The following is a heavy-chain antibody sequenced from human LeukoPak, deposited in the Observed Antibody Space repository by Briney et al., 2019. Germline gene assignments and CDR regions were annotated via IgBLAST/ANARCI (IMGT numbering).Heavy chain of an antibody. Sequence: GGSLRLSCAASGFTFSSYAMHWVRQAPGRGLEYVSAITSNGGNTFYANSVKGRFTISRDNSKNTLYLQMGSLRAEDMAVYYCTRGPGYDYVWGSYRADYWGQGTLVTVSS. V-gene: IGHV3-64*01. CDR3: TRGPGYDYVWGSYRADY. CDR1: GFTFSSYA. CDR2: ITSNGGNT. J-gene: IGHJ4*02. D-gene: IGHD3-16*02.